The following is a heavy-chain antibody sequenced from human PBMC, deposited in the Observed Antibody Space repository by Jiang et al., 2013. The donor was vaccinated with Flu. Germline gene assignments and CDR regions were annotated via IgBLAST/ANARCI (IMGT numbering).Heavy chain of an antibody. J-gene: IGHJ4*02. Sequence: GLEWIGYIYYSGDTNYNSSLKSRVTISLGTSKNQFSLKLTSVTAADTAVYYCARARAPEVAANYFDFWGQGALVIVSS. CDR3: ARARAPEVAANYFDF. V-gene: IGHV4-59*01. D-gene: IGHD6-13*01. CDR2: IYYSGDT.